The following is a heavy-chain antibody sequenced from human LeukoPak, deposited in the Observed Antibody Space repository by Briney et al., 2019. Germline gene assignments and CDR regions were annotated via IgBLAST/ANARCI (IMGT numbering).Heavy chain of an antibody. D-gene: IGHD1-26*01. CDR1: GFTFDDYA. Sequence: GGSLRLSCAASGFTFDDYAMHWVRQAPGKGLEWVSGISWNSGSIGYADSVKGRFTISRDNAKNSLYLQMNSLRAEDMALYYCVKDIGYSGSYALFDYWGQGTLVTVSS. J-gene: IGHJ4*02. CDR3: VKDIGYSGSYALFDY. CDR2: ISWNSGSI. V-gene: IGHV3-9*03.